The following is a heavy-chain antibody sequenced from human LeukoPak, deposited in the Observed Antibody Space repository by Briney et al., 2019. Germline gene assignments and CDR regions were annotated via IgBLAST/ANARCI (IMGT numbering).Heavy chain of an antibody. CDR3: ARGPRYCSTSSCFSEWYWFGP. CDR1: GYTFTSNG. J-gene: IGHJ5*02. Sequence: ASVKVSCKASGYTFTSNGISWVRQAPGQGLEWMGWISGYNGNTNYAQKFQGRVTMTTDKSTSTVYMEVRSLRFDDTAVYYCARGPRYCSTSSCFSEWYWFGPWGQGTLVTVSS. CDR2: ISGYNGNT. D-gene: IGHD2-2*01. V-gene: IGHV1-18*01.